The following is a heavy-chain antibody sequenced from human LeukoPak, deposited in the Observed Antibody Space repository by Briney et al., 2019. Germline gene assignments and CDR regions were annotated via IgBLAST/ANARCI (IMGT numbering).Heavy chain of an antibody. D-gene: IGHD2-21*01. CDR2: ISYDGSNE. CDR1: GFTFSSYA. Sequence: GGSLRLSCAASGFTFSSYAMSWVRQAPGKGLEWVAVISYDGSNEYYADSVKGRFTISRDNSKNTLYLQMSSLRAEDTAVYYCAKEFNRGLPDYWGQGTLVTVPS. J-gene: IGHJ4*02. CDR3: AKEFNRGLPDY. V-gene: IGHV3-30*18.